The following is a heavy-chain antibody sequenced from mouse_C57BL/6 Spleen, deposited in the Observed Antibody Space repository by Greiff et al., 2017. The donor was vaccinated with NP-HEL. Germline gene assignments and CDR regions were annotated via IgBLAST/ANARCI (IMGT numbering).Heavy chain of an antibody. J-gene: IGHJ2*01. Sequence: QVQLQQPGAELVRPGSSVKLSCKASGYTFTSYWMHWVKQRPIQGLEWIGNIDPSDSETHYNQKFKDKATLTVDKSSSTAYMQLSSLTSEDSAVYYCARGGNYYGLDYWGQGTTLTVSS. D-gene: IGHD2-1*01. V-gene: IGHV1-52*01. CDR3: ARGGNYYGLDY. CDR2: IDPSDSET. CDR1: GYTFTSYW.